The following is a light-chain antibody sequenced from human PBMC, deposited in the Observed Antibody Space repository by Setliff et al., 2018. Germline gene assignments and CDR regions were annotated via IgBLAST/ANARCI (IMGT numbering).Light chain of an antibody. J-gene: IGLJ2*01. V-gene: IGLV1-51*01. CDR2: DSN. CDR1: SSNIASNY. CDR3: VTWDSSLSVAL. Sequence: QSVLAQPPSVSAAPGQKVTISCSGSSSNIASNYVSWYQQVPGAAPKLLLYDSNKRPSGIPDRFSGSKSGTSATLDITGLQTGDEADYYCVTWDSSLSVALFGGGTKVTVL.